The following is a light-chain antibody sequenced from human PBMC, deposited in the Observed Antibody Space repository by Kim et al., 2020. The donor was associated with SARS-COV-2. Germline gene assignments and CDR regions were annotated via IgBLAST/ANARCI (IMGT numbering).Light chain of an antibody. CDR2: GKN. Sequence: SSELTQDPAVSVALGQTVRITCQGDSLRSYYASWYQQKPGQAPVLVIYGKNKRPAGIPDRFSGSSSGNTASLPITGAQAEDEAEYYCKYRDSRGNHLVFGGGTQLIVL. CDR3: KYRDSRGNHLV. V-gene: IGLV3-19*01. J-gene: IGLJ3*02. CDR1: SLRSYY.